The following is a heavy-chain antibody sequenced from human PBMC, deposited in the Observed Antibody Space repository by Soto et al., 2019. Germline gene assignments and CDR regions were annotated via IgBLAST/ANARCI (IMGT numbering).Heavy chain of an antibody. Sequence: GASVKVCCKDSGGTFRSCSICWARQAPGQGLEWMGRIIPIFGIANYAQKFQGRATITADESTSTAYMELSSLRSEDTVVYYCARKDTAMGQNYFDYWGQGTLVTVSS. CDR2: IIPIFGIA. V-gene: IGHV1-69*13. CDR3: ARKDTAMGQNYFDY. J-gene: IGHJ4*02. CDR1: GGTFRSCS. D-gene: IGHD5-18*01.